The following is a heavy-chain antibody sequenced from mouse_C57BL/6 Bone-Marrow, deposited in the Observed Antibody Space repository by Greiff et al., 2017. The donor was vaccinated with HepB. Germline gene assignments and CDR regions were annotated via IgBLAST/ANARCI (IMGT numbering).Heavy chain of an antibody. CDR1: GFTFSDYY. V-gene: IGHV5-12*01. D-gene: IGHD1-1*01. CDR2: ISNGGGST. Sequence: EVQLVESGGGLVQPGGSLKLSCAASGFTFSDYYMYWVRQTPEKRLEWVAYISNGGGSTYYPDTVKGRFTISRDNAKNNLYPQMSRLKSADTAMYYCAITTVVATDYWGQGTTLTVSS. CDR3: AITTVVATDY. J-gene: IGHJ2*01.